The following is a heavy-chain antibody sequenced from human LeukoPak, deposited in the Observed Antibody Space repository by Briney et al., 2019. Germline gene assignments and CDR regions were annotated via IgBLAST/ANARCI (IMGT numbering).Heavy chain of an antibody. CDR3: ARHSGRSGWYYFDY. Sequence: SETLCLTCAVHGGSFNGYYMSWIRQPPGKGLEWIAEINDSRSTKYNPSLKSRVTISVDTSKNQFSLKLNSVTGADTAVYYCARHSGRSGWYYFDYWGQGTLVTVSS. J-gene: IGHJ4*02. D-gene: IGHD6-19*01. CDR2: INDSRST. CDR1: GGSFNGYY. V-gene: IGHV4-34*01.